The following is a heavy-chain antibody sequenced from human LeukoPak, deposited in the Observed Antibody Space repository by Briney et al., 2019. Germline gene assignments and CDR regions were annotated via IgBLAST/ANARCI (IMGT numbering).Heavy chain of an antibody. CDR3: ARGRSYYDSTGYAY. CDR1: GGSMSSYY. D-gene: IGHD3-22*01. J-gene: IGHJ4*02. V-gene: IGHV4-59*12. CDR2: IYYSGST. Sequence: PSETLSLTCTVSGGSMSSYYWSWIRQPPGEGLEWIGYIYYSGSTNYNPSLKSRVTISVDTSKNQFSLKLTSVSAADTAVYYCARGRSYYDSTGYAYWGQGTQVTVSS.